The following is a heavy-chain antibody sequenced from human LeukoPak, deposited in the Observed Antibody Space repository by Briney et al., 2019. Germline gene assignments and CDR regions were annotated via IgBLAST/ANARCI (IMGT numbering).Heavy chain of an antibody. J-gene: IGHJ4*02. CDR3: ASLSSRGYFDY. Sequence: GGSLRLSCAASGFTFSTYWMGWVRQAPGKGLEWVANIKQDGSEKYYVDSVKGRFTISRDNAKNSLYLQMNSLRVEDTAVYSCASLSSRGYFDYWGQGILVTVSS. CDR2: IKQDGSEK. CDR1: GFTFSTYW. V-gene: IGHV3-7*01. D-gene: IGHD6-13*01.